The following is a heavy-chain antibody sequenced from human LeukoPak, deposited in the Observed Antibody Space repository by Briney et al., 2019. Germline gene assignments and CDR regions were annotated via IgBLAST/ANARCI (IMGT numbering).Heavy chain of an antibody. D-gene: IGHD6-13*01. CDR1: GFTFSSYW. CDR3: ARIGAGSSRDY. Sequence: PGGSLRLSCAASGFTFSSYWMSWVRQTPGKGLEWVANIKQDGSEKYYVDSVKGRFTVSRDNAKNSLYLQMNSLRAEDTAVYYCARIGAGSSRDYWGQGTLVTVSS. V-gene: IGHV3-7*04. CDR2: IKQDGSEK. J-gene: IGHJ4*02.